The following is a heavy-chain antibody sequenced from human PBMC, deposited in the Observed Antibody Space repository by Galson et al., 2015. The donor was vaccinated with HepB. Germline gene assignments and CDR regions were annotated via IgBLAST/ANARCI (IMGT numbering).Heavy chain of an antibody. J-gene: IGHJ6*02. Sequence: SLRLSCAASGFTFEDYAMHWVRQVPAKGLEWVSGISWNSDFTGYADSVRGRFTISRDNAKYFLYLQMNSLRPEDTALYYCAQDLTYYYGSGSYFVGMDVWGQGTTVTVSS. CDR3: AQDLTYYYGSGSYFVGMDV. CDR1: GFTFEDYA. V-gene: IGHV3-9*01. CDR2: ISWNSDFT. D-gene: IGHD3-10*01.